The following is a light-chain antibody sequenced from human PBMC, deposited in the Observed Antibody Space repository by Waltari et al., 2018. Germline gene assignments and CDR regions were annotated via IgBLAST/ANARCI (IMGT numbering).Light chain of an antibody. Sequence: SYELTQPPSVSVSPGQTARITCSGDSLSKKYAYWSQQKSGQAPVLVIYEDKKRPSGIPEGFSGSGSGTMVALTISGAQLEDEADYYCYSTDSSGYKGVFGGGTKLTVL. V-gene: IGLV3-10*01. CDR1: SLSKKY. J-gene: IGLJ2*01. CDR3: YSTDSSGYKGV. CDR2: EDK.